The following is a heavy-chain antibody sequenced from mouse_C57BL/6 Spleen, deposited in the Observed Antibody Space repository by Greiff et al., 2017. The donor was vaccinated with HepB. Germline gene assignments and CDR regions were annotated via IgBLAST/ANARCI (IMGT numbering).Heavy chain of an antibody. V-gene: IGHV5-9-1*02. J-gene: IGHJ1*03. D-gene: IGHD2-3*01. CDR1: GFTFSSYA. Sequence: EVKLMESGAGLVKPGGSLKLSCAASGFTFSSYAMSWVRQTPEKRLEWVAYISSGGDYIYYADTVKGRFTISRDNARNTLYLQMSSLKSEDTAMYYCTRDDGYSYWYFDVWGTGTTVTVSS. CDR3: TRDDGYSYWYFDV. CDR2: ISSGGDYI.